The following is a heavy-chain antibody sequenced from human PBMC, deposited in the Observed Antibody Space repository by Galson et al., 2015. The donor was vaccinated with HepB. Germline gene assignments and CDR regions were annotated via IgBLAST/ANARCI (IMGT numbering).Heavy chain of an antibody. CDR2: IIPIFGTA. CDR1: GGTFSSYA. Sequence: SVKVSCKASGGTFSSYAISWVRQAPGQGLEWMGGIIPIFGTANYAQKFQGRVTITADKSTSTAYMELSSLRSEDTAVYYCARFAFFEYSSSSTQIGPWGQGTLVTVSS. J-gene: IGHJ5*02. CDR3: ARFAFFEYSSSSTQIGP. D-gene: IGHD6-6*01. V-gene: IGHV1-69*06.